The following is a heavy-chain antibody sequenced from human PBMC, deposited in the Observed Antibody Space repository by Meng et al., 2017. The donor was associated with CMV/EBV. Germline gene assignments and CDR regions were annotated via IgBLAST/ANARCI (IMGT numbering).Heavy chain of an antibody. Sequence: GESLKISCAASEFTFSNYAIHWVRRAPGKGLVWVSRINSDGSSTSYADSVKGRFTISRDNAKNTLYLQMNSLRAEDTAVYYCARVGRTSQTMIVVVPKGSGAFDIWGQGTMVTVSS. D-gene: IGHD3-22*01. J-gene: IGHJ3*02. V-gene: IGHV3-74*01. CDR3: ARVGRTSQTMIVVVPKGSGAFDI. CDR2: INSDGSST. CDR1: EFTFSNYA.